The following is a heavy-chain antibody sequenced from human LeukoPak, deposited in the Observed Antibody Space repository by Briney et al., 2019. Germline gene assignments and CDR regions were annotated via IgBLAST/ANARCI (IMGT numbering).Heavy chain of an antibody. Sequence: GRSLRLSCAASGFTFSSYGMHWVRQAPGKGLEWVAVIWYDGSNKYYADSVKGRFTISRDNSKNTLYLQMNSLRAEDTAVYYCAKEGYYTINWFDPWGQGTLATVSS. CDR1: GFTFSSYG. CDR3: AKEGYYTINWFDP. J-gene: IGHJ5*02. V-gene: IGHV3-33*06. D-gene: IGHD3-3*01. CDR2: IWYDGSNK.